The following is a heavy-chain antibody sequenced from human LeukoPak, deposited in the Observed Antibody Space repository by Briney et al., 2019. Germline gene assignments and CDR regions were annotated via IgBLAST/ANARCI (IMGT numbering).Heavy chain of an antibody. CDR3: ARDSGHDAFDI. J-gene: IGHJ3*02. V-gene: IGHV3-23*01. CDR1: GFTFSSYA. Sequence: PGGSLRLSCAASGFTFSSYALNWVRQAPGKGLEWVSAISGSADSTYYADSVKGRFTISRDNSKNTLYLQMNSPRAEDTAVYYCARDSGHDAFDIWGQGTMVTVSS. CDR2: ISGSADST.